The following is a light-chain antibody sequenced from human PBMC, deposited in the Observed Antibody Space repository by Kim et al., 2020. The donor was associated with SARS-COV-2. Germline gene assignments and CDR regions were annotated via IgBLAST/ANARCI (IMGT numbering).Light chain of an antibody. CDR1: KLGDKY. CDR3: QAWDSSAVV. V-gene: IGLV3-1*01. Sequence: VSPGQTARITCSGDKLGDKYACWYQQKPGQSPVLVIYQDSKRPSGIPERFSGSNSGNTATLTISGTQAMDEADYYCQAWDSSAVVFGGGTKLTVL. CDR2: QDS. J-gene: IGLJ2*01.